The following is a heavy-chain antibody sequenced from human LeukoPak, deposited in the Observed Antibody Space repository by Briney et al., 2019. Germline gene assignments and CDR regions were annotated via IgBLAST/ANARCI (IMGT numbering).Heavy chain of an antibody. J-gene: IGHJ4*02. D-gene: IGHD2-8*01. CDR2: INQDVSRI. V-gene: IGHV3-7*01. Sequence: GGSLRLSCAGSGFSFSRYWMAWVRQAPGKGLEWVAIINQDVSRIHYVDSVKGRFTISRDNAKSSLFLQMTSLRVEDTAVYYCARLKDDVTKFDYWGQGTLVTVSS. CDR3: ARLKDDVTKFDY. CDR1: GFSFSRYW.